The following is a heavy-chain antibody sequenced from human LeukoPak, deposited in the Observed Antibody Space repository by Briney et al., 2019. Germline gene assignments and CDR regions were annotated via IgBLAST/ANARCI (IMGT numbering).Heavy chain of an antibody. CDR2: IYTSGST. V-gene: IGHV4-4*07. CDR3: ARGFRCSSTSCPGGYYYYMDV. D-gene: IGHD2-2*01. CDR1: GFTFDNAW. J-gene: IGHJ6*03. Sequence: PGGSLRLSCAASGFTFDNAWMSWVRQPAGKGLEWIGRIYTSGSTNYNPSLKSRVTMSVDTSKNQFSLKLSSVTAADTAVYYCARGFRCSSTSCPGGYYYYMDVWGKGTTVTVSS.